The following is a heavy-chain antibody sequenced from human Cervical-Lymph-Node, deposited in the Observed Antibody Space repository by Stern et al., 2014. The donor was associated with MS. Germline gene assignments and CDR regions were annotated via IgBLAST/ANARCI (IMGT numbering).Heavy chain of an antibody. J-gene: IGHJ3*02. CDR1: GDTFSNFA. D-gene: IGHD1-14*01. CDR2: IIPIYAPA. V-gene: IGHV1-69*01. Sequence: QLVQSGAEVKKPGSSVKVSCKTSGDTFSNFAINWVRQAPGQGLEWMGGIIPIYAPASYAQKFRGRVAITADESTDTVFMELSSLRSEDTAVYYCAKAVPNHDAFDIWGQGTMVTVSS. CDR3: AKAVPNHDAFDI.